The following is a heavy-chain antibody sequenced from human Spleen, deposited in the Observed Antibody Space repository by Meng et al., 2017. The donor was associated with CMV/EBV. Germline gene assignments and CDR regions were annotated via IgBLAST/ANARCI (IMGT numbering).Heavy chain of an antibody. D-gene: IGHD3-9*01. V-gene: IGHV1-2*02. CDR3: ARTYDILKDGLDV. Sequence: GESLKISCAASGFTFTGYYMHWVRQAPGQGLEWMGWINPDSGGTNYAQKFQGRVTMTRDTSITTAYMELRSLRSDDTAIYYCARTYDILKDGLDVWGPGTTVTVSS. J-gene: IGHJ6*02. CDR2: INPDSGGT. CDR1: GFTFTGYY.